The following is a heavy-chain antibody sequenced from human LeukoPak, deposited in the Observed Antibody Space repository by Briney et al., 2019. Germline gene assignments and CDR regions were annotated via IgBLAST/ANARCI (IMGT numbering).Heavy chain of an antibody. Sequence: ASETLSLTCTVSGGSISSYFWSWIRQPPGKGLEWIGYIYYSGSTNYNPSLKSRVTISVDSKNQFSLKLSSVTAADTAVYYCARVLYSSGWFDPWGQGTLVTVSS. D-gene: IGHD6-19*01. V-gene: IGHV4-59*01. CDR1: GGSISSYF. CDR3: ARVLYSSGWFDP. J-gene: IGHJ5*02. CDR2: IYYSGST.